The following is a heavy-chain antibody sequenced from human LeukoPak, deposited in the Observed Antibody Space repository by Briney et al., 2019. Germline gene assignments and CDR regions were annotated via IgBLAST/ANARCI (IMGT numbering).Heavy chain of an antibody. V-gene: IGHV3-9*03. J-gene: IGHJ4*02. CDR2: ISWNSGSI. CDR1: GFTFDDYA. Sequence: GGXLRLSCAASGFTFDDYAMHWVRLAPGKGLKWVAGISWNSGSIGYADSVKGGFTISRDNAKNSLYLQMNSLRAEDMALYYCAKSSVYSYGSNYFDYWGQGALVTVSS. D-gene: IGHD5-18*01. CDR3: AKSSVYSYGSNYFDY.